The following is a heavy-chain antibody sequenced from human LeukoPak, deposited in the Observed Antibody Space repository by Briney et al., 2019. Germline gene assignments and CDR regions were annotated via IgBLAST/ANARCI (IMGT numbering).Heavy chain of an antibody. D-gene: IGHD5-24*01. CDR2: IIPIFGTA. CDR3: ARDNSVRDEAWWFNP. J-gene: IGHJ5*02. Sequence: SVKVSCKASGGTFSSYAISWVRQAPGQGLEWMGGIIPIFGTANYAQKFQGRVTINADKSTSTAYMELSSLRSEDTAVYYCARDNSVRDEAWWFNPWGQGTLVTVSS. CDR1: GGTFSSYA. V-gene: IGHV1-69*06.